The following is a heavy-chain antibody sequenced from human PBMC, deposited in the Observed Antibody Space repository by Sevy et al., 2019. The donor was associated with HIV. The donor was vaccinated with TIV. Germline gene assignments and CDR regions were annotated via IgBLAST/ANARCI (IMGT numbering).Heavy chain of an antibody. CDR1: GYTFKTYG. D-gene: IGHD2-2*01. V-gene: IGHV1-18*01. CDR3: AGDKPQGVVIIPGSMWGGVDY. J-gene: IGHJ4*02. CDR2: ISAYSGDT. Sequence: ASVKVSCKTFGYTFKTYGISWVRQAPGQGLEWMGWISAYSGDTNFAQKFQGRVTMTTDTSTSTAYMKLSSLRSDDTAVYFCAGDKPQGVVIIPGSMWGGVDYWGQGTVVTVSS.